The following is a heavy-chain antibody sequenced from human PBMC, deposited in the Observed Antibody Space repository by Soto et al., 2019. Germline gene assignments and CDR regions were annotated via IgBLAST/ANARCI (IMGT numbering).Heavy chain of an antibody. J-gene: IGHJ4*02. CDR3: ARDRTNGTRGLDY. CDR1: GGTFSSYA. CDR2: IIPIFGTA. D-gene: IGHD2-8*01. Sequence: GASVKVSCKASGGTFSSYAISWVRQAPGQGLEWMGGIIPIFGTANYAQKFQGRVTITADESTSTAYMELSSLRSEDTAVYYCARDRTNGTRGLDYGGQGTLVTVSS. V-gene: IGHV1-69*13.